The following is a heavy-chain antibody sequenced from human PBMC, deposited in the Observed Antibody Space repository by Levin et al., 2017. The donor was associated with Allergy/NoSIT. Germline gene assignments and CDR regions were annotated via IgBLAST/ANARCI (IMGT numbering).Heavy chain of an antibody. CDR3: ASRGDMDV. CDR2: ITSNGDNK. Sequence: LSLTCAASGLRFSSYGMHWVRQAPGKGLEWVALITSNGDNKYYEDSVKGRFTVSRDNSKNTLYLQMDNLRPGDTAVYYCASRGDMDVWGQGTTVTVSS. CDR1: GLRFSSYG. V-gene: IGHV3-30*03. J-gene: IGHJ6*02.